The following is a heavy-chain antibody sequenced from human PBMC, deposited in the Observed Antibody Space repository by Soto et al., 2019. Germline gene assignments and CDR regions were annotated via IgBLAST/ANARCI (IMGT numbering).Heavy chain of an antibody. CDR3: ASGKWSLDY. CDR1: GISLSDNY. CDR2: ISNSDYTT. V-gene: IGHV3-11*01. D-gene: IGHD2-15*01. J-gene: IGHJ4*02. Sequence: GGSLRLSCVASGISLSDNYMAWIRQAPGKGLEWLSYISNSDYTTYYTDSVKGRFTISRDNAKNSLYLQLNGLGVEDTAVYYCASGKWSLDYWGQGILVTVS.